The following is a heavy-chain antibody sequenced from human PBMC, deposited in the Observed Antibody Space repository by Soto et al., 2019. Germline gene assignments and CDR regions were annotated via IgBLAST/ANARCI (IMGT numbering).Heavy chain of an antibody. D-gene: IGHD1-26*01. V-gene: IGHV4-4*01. CDR2: VYHNGNT. J-gene: IGHJ4*02. Sequence: QVQLQESGTGLVEPSGTLSLTCNVYDGSINNGDWCSWVRQPPGKGLEWIGEVYHNGNTNYNASLNSRVTVSVDNTSTQFSLRLTSVTPADTAVYCSAARGIVGPIYWGQGTLVTVSS. CDR1: DGSINNGDW. CDR3: AARGIVGPIY.